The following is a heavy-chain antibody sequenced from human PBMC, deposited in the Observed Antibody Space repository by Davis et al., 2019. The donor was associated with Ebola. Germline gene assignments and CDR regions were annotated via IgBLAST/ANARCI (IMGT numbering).Heavy chain of an antibody. Sequence: PSQTLSLTCAVYGGSFSGYYWSWIRQPPGKGLEWIGEINHSGSTNYNPSLKSRVTVSVDTSKNQFSLKLSSVTAADTDVYYCARMGGDYVLGAYYYYYGMDVWGKGTTVTVSS. V-gene: IGHV4-34*01. CDR3: ARMGGDYVLGAYYYYYGMDV. D-gene: IGHD4-17*01. J-gene: IGHJ6*04. CDR1: GGSFSGYY. CDR2: INHSGST.